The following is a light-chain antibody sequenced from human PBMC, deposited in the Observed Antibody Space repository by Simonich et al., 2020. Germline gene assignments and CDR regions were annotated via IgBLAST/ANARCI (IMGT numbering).Light chain of an antibody. CDR3: QQYYSTPPLT. Sequence: DIQMTQSPSSLSASVGDRVTITCRAIQSISSYLNWYQQKPGKAPKLLIYWASTRESGVPDRFSGSGSGTDFTLTISSLQAEDVAVYYCQQYYSTPPLTFGGGTKVEIK. CDR1: QSISSY. V-gene: IGKV1-39*01. CDR2: WAS. J-gene: IGKJ4*01.